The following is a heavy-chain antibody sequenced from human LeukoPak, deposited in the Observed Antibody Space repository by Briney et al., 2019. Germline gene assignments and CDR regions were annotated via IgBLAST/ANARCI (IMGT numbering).Heavy chain of an antibody. CDR2: TGSTGVST. J-gene: IGHJ4*02. CDR3: AKDPGVVPAHYFDY. Sequence: GGSLRLSCAASGFTFSSYAMNWVRQAPGKGLEWVSATGSTGVSTFYADSVKGRFTVSRDSSKNTLSLQVNSVRAEDTAVYYCAKDPGVVPAHYFDYWGQGILVTVSS. D-gene: IGHD2-2*01. CDR1: GFTFSSYA. V-gene: IGHV3-23*01.